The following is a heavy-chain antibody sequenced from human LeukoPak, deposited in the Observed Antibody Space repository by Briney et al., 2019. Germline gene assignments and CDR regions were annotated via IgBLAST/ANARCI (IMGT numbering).Heavy chain of an antibody. V-gene: IGHV4-34*01. CDR3: ARGYERFLEWLYFDY. D-gene: IGHD3-3*01. CDR1: GGCFSGYY. CDR2: INHSGNT. Sequence: SETLSLTCAVYGGCFSGYYWSWIRQPPGKGLEWIGEINHSGNTNYNPSLKSRVTISVDTTKNQFSLKLSSVTAADTAVYYCARGYERFLEWLYFDYWGQGTLVTVSS. J-gene: IGHJ4*02.